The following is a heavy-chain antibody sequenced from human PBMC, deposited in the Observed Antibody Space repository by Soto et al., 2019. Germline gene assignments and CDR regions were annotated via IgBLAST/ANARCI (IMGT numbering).Heavy chain of an antibody. J-gene: IGHJ4*02. Sequence: GGSLRLSCAASGFTFSSSGMHWVRQAPGKWLEWVAVISYDGSNKFYADSVKGRFTISRDNFRNTLYLQMNSLRAEDTAVYYCAKEFHSWNYFDYWGQGXLVTVSS. V-gene: IGHV3-30*18. CDR2: ISYDGSNK. D-gene: IGHD1-20*01. CDR1: GFTFSSSG. CDR3: AKEFHSWNYFDY.